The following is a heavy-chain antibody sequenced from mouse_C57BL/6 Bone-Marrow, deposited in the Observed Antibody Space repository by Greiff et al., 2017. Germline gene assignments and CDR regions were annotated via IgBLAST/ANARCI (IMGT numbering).Heavy chain of an antibody. CDR3: TRDERGSSDWYFDV. CDR2: ISSGGDYI. V-gene: IGHV5-9-1*02. D-gene: IGHD1-1*01. CDR1: GFTFSSYA. J-gene: IGHJ1*03. Sequence: EVQRVESGEGLVKPGGSLKLSCAASGFTFSSYAMSWVRQTPEKRLEWVAYISSGGDYIYYADTVKGRFTISRDNARNTLYLQMSSLKSEDTAMYYCTRDERGSSDWYFDVWGTGTTVTVSS.